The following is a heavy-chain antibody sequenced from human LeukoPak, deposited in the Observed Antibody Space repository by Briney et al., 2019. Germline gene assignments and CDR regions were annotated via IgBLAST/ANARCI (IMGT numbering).Heavy chain of an antibody. CDR2: IWYDGSYK. CDR3: ARGSGWYVIDY. V-gene: IGHV3-33*01. CDR1: GFTFSSSG. Sequence: PGGSLRLSCAASGFTFSSSGMHWVRQAPGKGLDWVAVIWYDGSYKYYADSVKGRFTISRDNSKNTLYLQMNSLRAEDTAVYYCARGSGWYVIDYWGQGTLVTVSS. D-gene: IGHD6-19*01. J-gene: IGHJ4*02.